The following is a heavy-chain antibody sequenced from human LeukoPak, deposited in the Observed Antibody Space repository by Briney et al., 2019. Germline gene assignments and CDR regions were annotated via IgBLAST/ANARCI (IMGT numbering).Heavy chain of an antibody. V-gene: IGHV3-30*18. CDR3: AKDLKSMVRGACMDA. Sequence: GGSLRLSCVASGFTFSSHEMNWVRQAPGKGLEWVAVITYDGYYKYYADSVKGRFTISSDNSKNTLFLQMNSLRAEDTAVYYCAKDLKSMVRGACMDAWGQGTTVTVSS. J-gene: IGHJ6*02. CDR2: ITYDGYYK. D-gene: IGHD3-10*01. CDR1: GFTFSSHE.